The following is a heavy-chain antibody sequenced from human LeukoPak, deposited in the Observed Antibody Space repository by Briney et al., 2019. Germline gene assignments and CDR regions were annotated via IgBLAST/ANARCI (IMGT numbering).Heavy chain of an antibody. CDR3: ARTGGEWELLKVVFSKYYFDY. V-gene: IGHV4-61*02. Sequence: SETLSLTCTVSGGSISSGSYYWSWIRQPAGKGLEWIGRIYTSGSTNYNPSLKSRVTISVDTSKNQFSLKLSSVTAADTAVYYCARTGGEWELLKVVFSKYYFDYWGQGTLVTVSS. CDR1: GGSISSGSYY. J-gene: IGHJ4*02. D-gene: IGHD1-26*01. CDR2: IYTSGST.